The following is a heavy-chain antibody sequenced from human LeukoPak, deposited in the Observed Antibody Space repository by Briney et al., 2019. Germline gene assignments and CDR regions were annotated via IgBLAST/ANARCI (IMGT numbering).Heavy chain of an antibody. J-gene: IGHJ4*02. CDR2: IYYSGST. CDR1: GGSISSGGSY. Sequence: SETLSLTCTVSGGSISSGGSYWSWIRQHPGKGLEWIGYIYYSGSTYYNPSLKSRVTISVDTSKNQFSLKLSSVTAADTAVYYCARGQDGYNPMIFDYWGQGTLVTVSS. D-gene: IGHD5-24*01. CDR3: ARGQDGYNPMIFDY. V-gene: IGHV4-31*03.